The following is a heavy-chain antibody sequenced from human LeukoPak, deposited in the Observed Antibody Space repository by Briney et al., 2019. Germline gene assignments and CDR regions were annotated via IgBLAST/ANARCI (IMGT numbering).Heavy chain of an antibody. Sequence: PSETLSHTCTVAGGSISSYYWSWLRQPPGKGLEWIGYIYYSGSTNYNPSLKSRVTISVDTSKNQFCLKLSSVTAADTAVYYCPRSWGLNYYDGMDVWGQGTTVTVSS. D-gene: IGHD6-13*01. CDR1: GGSISSYY. CDR3: PRSWGLNYYDGMDV. CDR2: IYYSGST. J-gene: IGHJ6*02. V-gene: IGHV4-59*01.